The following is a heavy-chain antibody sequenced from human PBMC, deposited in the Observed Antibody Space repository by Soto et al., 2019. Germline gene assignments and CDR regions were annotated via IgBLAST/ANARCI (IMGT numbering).Heavy chain of an antibody. V-gene: IGHV3-23*01. D-gene: IGHD1-7*01. CDR1: GYNFGSYA. CDR2: IGGGGIGS. CDR3: AKDPRLELRGVYS. Sequence: DVHLLESGGGLVQPGGSLRLSCVASGYNFGSYAMMWVSQAPEKGLEWISTIGGGGIGSYYADSVKGRFTISRDNSKNTLYLQMNRLRAEDTGVYYCAKDPRLELRGVYSWGQGTQVTVSS. J-gene: IGHJ4*02.